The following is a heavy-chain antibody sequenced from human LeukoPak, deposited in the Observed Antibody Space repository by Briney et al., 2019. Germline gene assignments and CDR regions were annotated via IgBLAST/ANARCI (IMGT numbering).Heavy chain of an antibody. D-gene: IGHD3-10*01. J-gene: IGHJ4*02. CDR3: AKDSVWFGEWGYYFDY. V-gene: IGHV3-30*02. Sequence: PGGSLRLSCAASGFTFSGYGMHWVRQAPGKGLEWVAFIRYDGSNKYYADSVKGRFTISRDNSKNTLYLQMNSLRAEDTAVYYCAKDSVWFGEWGYYFDYWGQGTLVTVSS. CDR2: IRYDGSNK. CDR1: GFTFSGYG.